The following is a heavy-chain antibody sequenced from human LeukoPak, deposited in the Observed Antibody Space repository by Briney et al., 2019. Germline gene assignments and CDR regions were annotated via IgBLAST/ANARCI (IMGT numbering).Heavy chain of an antibody. CDR1: GYTFTSYG. CDR2: ISAYNGNT. J-gene: IGHJ4*02. V-gene: IGHV1-18*01. Sequence: ASVKVSCKASGYTFTSYGISWVRQAPGQGLEWMGWISAYNGNTNYAQKLQGRVTMTTDTSTSTAYMELGSLRSDDTAVYYCARNMITFGGVIVMPFDYWGQGTLVTVSS. D-gene: IGHD3-16*02. CDR3: ARNMITFGGVIVMPFDY.